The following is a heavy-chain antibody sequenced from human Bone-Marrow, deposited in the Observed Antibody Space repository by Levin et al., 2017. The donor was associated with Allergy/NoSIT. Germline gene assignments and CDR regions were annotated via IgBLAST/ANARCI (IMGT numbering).Heavy chain of an antibody. CDR2: ISGGAEST. Sequence: GGSLRLSCVASGFIFENYAMIWVRQAPGKGLEWVSLISGGAESTYFADSVRGRFTISRDNSKNTLYLQMNSLRAEDTAVYYCTRDRGEWGQFYFDYWGQGTLVTVSS. CDR1: GFIFENYA. V-gene: IGHV3-23*01. CDR3: TRDRGEWGQFYFDY. D-gene: IGHD1-26*01. J-gene: IGHJ4*02.